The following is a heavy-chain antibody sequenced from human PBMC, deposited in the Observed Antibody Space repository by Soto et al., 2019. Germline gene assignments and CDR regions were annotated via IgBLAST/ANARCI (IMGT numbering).Heavy chain of an antibody. Sequence: ASVKVSCKASGYTFTSYGISWVRQAPGQGLEWMGWISAYNGNTNYAQKLQGRVTMTTDTSTSTACMELRSLRSDDTAVYYCARDGWQQLTNYFDYWGQGTLVTVSS. J-gene: IGHJ4*02. D-gene: IGHD6-13*01. CDR2: ISAYNGNT. CDR1: GYTFTSYG. V-gene: IGHV1-18*01. CDR3: ARDGWQQLTNYFDY.